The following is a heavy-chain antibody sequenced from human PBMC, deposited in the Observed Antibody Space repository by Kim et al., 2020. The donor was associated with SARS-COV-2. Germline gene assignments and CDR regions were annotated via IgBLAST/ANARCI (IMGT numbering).Heavy chain of an antibody. CDR3: ARQWSEGGGGDAFDI. D-gene: IGHD2-15*01. Sequence: SETLSLTCTVSGGSISSSSYYWGWIRQPPGKGLEWIGSIYYSGSTYYNPSLKSRITISVDTSKNQFSLKLSSVTAADTAVYYCARQWSEGGGGDAFDIWGQGTMVTVSS. J-gene: IGHJ3*02. CDR2: IYYSGST. CDR1: GGSISSSSYY. V-gene: IGHV4-39*01.